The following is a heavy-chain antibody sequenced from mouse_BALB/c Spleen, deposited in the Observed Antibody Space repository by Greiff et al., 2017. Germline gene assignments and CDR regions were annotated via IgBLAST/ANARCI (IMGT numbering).Heavy chain of an antibody. CDR3: ARDSLLLGGYFDY. J-gene: IGHJ2*01. CDR1: GFSLTSYG. D-gene: IGHD1-1*01. CDR2: IWAGGST. V-gene: IGHV2-9*02. Sequence: QVQLQQSGPGLVAPSQSLSITCTVSGFSLTSYGVHWVRQPPGKGLEWLGVIWAGGSTNYNSALMSRLSISKDNSKSQVFLKMNSLQTDDTAMYYCARDSLLLGGYFDYWGQGTTLTVSS.